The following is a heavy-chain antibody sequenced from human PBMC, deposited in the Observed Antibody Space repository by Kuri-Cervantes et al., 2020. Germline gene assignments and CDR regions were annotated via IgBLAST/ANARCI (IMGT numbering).Heavy chain of an antibody. D-gene: IGHD6-13*01. CDR3: ARVGRYSSSWYKGYFDY. V-gene: IGHV4-34*01. CDR2: INHSGST. J-gene: IGHJ4*02. Sequence: SQTLSLTCAVYGGSLSGYYWSWIRQPPGKGLEWIGEINHSGSTNYNPSLKSRVTISVDTSKNQFSLKLSSVTAADTAVYYCARVGRYSSSWYKGYFDYWGQGTLVTVSS. CDR1: GGSLSGYY.